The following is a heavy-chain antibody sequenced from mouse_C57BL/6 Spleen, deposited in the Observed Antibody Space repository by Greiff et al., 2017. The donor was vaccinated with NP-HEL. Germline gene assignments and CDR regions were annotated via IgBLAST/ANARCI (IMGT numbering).Heavy chain of an antibody. CDR3: ASSITTVVANYFDY. D-gene: IGHD1-1*01. J-gene: IGHJ2*01. V-gene: IGHV5-6*01. CDR2: ISSGGSYT. Sequence: EVQGVESGGDLVKPGGSLKLSCAASGFTFSSYGMSWVRQTPDKRLEWVATISSGGSYTYYPDSVKGRFTISRDNAKNTLYLQMSSLKSEDTAMYYCASSITTVVANYFDYWGQGTTLTVSS. CDR1: GFTFSSYG.